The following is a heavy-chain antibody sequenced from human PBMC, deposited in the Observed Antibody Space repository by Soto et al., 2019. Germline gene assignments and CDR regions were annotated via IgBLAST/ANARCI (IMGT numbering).Heavy chain of an antibody. V-gene: IGHV2-5*01. J-gene: IGHJ4*02. CDR1: GFSLRTTGVG. Sequence: QITLKESGPTLVEPTQTLTLTCTYSGFSLRTTGVGVGWIRQPPVKALEWLGIIYWNDDKRYSPSLKNRFTLTSDISKSQVVLTMTNMDPVDTATYYCAHTWGLPFDYWGQGTLVIVSS. CDR2: IYWNDDK. CDR3: AHTWGLPFDY. D-gene: IGHD3-16*01.